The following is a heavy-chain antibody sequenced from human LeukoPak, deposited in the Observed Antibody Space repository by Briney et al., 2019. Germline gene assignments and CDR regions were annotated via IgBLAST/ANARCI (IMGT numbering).Heavy chain of an antibody. CDR3: ARGRSLVQLERQGNGMDV. V-gene: IGHV1-18*01. J-gene: IGHJ6*02. Sequence: GSVRVSCKASGYTFTSYGMSWVRQAPGQGLEWMGWISAYSGNTNYAQKLQGRVTITTHTSTSTAYMELRSLRSDDAAVYYCARGRSLVQLERQGNGMDVWGQGTTVTVSS. CDR1: GYTFTSYG. CDR2: ISAYSGNT. D-gene: IGHD1-1*01.